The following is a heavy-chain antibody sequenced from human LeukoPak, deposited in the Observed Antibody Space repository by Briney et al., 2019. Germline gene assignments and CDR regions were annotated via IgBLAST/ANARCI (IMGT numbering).Heavy chain of an antibody. Sequence: SQTLSLTCAISGDSVSSNSAAWNWIRQSPSRGLEWLGRTYYRSKWYNDYAVSVKSRITINPDTSKNQFSLQLNSVTPEDTAVYYCARTWYSSSWALRAPLDPWGQGTLVTVSS. J-gene: IGHJ5*02. V-gene: IGHV6-1*01. CDR2: TYYRSKWYN. D-gene: IGHD6-13*01. CDR3: ARTWYSSSWALRAPLDP. CDR1: GDSVSSNSAA.